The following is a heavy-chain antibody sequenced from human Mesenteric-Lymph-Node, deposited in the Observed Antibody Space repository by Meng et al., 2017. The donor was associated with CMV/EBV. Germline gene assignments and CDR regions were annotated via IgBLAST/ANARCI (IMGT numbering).Heavy chain of an antibody. V-gene: IGHV6-1*02. CDR1: GDSFSSTNAA. J-gene: IGHJ4*02. D-gene: IGHD3-16*01. CDR3: AYFGDLPPLW. Sequence: LHLSGAGPLKSTQTLPVTWTVCGDSFSSTNAAWNWIRQCPARGFEWLIRTCDRSESYHDYAVSVKSRISDNLDTSKNQLSPHLDFVTPYDTAVYYCAYFGDLPPLWWGQGTLVTVSS. CDR2: TCDRSESYH.